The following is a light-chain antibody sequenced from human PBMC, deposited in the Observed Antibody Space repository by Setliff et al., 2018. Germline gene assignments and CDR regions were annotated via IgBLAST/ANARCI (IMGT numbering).Light chain of an antibody. Sequence: QSALTQPASVSGSPGQSITISCTGTSSDVGGYNYVSWYQQHPGKAPKLMIYDVSNRPSGVSNRFSDSKSGNTASLTISGLQAGDEADYYCSSYTSSSTQVFGTGTKVT. V-gene: IGLV2-14*03. CDR2: DVS. J-gene: IGLJ1*01. CDR3: SSYTSSSTQV. CDR1: SSDVGGYNY.